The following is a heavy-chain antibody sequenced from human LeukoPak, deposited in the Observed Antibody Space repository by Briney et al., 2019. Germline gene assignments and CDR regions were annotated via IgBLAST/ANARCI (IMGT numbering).Heavy chain of an antibody. V-gene: IGHV3-21*01. CDR3: ARGRYNYGYIYDY. D-gene: IGHD5-18*01. J-gene: IGHJ4*02. CDR2: ISSSSNYI. Sequence: PGGSLRLSCAASGFTFSSYSMNWVRQAPGKGLEWVSSISSSSNYIYYADSVKGRFTISRDNAKNSLYLQMNSLRAEDTAVYYCARGRYNYGYIYDYWGQGTLVTVSS. CDR1: GFTFSSYS.